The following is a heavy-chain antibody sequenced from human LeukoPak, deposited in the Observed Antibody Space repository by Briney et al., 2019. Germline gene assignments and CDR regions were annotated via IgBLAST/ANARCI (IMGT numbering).Heavy chain of an antibody. Sequence: SETLSLTCTVSGGSISSSSYYWGWIRQPPGKGVEWIGSIYYSGSTYYNPSLKSRVTISVDTSKNQFSLKLSSVTAADTAVYYCARDIIVVPAAIGYFDYWGREPWSPSPQ. CDR2: IYYSGST. V-gene: IGHV4-39*07. J-gene: IGHJ4*02. D-gene: IGHD2-2*01. CDR1: GGSISSSSYY. CDR3: ARDIIVVPAAIGYFDY.